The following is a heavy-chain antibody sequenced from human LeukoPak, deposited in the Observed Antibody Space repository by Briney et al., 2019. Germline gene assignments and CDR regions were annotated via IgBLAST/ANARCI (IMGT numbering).Heavy chain of an antibody. CDR3: ARGCSSTSCYWAFDY. CDR1: GYTFTGYY. J-gene: IGHJ4*02. V-gene: IGHV1-2*02. CDR2: INPNSGDT. D-gene: IGHD2-2*01. Sequence: ASVKVSCKASGYTFTGYYMHWVRQAPGQGLEWMGWINPNSGDTNYAQKFQGRVTMTRDTSISTAYMELSRLRSDDTAMYYCARGCSSTSCYWAFDYWGQGTLVTVSS.